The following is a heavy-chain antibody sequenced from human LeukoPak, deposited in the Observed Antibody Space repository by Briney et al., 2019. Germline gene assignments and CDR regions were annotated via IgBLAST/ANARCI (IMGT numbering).Heavy chain of an antibody. J-gene: IGHJ4*02. CDR2: ISSSSSYI. CDR3: ARDLPDPPYSGYDFDY. Sequence: PGRSLRLSCAASGFTFSSYAMHWVRQAPGKGLEWVSSISSSSSYIYYADSVKGRFTISRDNAKNSLYLQMNSLRAEDTAVYYCARDLPDPPYSGYDFDYWGQGTLVTVSS. V-gene: IGHV3-21*01. D-gene: IGHD5-12*01. CDR1: GFTFSSYA.